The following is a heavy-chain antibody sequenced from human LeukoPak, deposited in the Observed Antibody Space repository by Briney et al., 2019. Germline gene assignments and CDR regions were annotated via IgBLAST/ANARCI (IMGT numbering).Heavy chain of an antibody. CDR2: IYYSGST. CDR1: GGSISSSSYY. CDR3: ARERAVTTYYYFDY. D-gene: IGHD4-17*01. J-gene: IGHJ4*02. V-gene: IGHV4-39*07. Sequence: SETLSLTCTVSGGSISSSSYYWGWIRQPPGKGLEWIGSIYYSGSTYYNPSLKSRVTVSVDTSKNQFSLKLSSVTAADTAVYYCARERAVTTYYYFDYWGQGTLVTVSS.